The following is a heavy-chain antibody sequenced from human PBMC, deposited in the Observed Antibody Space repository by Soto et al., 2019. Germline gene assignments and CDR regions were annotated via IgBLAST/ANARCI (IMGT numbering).Heavy chain of an antibody. V-gene: IGHV1-69*01. CDR3: ASGGEYYDENLPPYYSFGMHV. J-gene: IGHJ6*02. CDR1: GGTFSNYP. D-gene: IGHD3-16*01. Sequence: QVQLVQSGAEVKKPGSSVKFSCKASGGTFSNYPITWVRRAPGQGLEWLGGIIPIFGKADYTQKFQGRVTMTVDEPTSTAYMEISSLRSEDTAVYYCASGGEYYDENLPPYYSFGMHVWGPGTTVTVSS. CDR2: IIPIFGKA.